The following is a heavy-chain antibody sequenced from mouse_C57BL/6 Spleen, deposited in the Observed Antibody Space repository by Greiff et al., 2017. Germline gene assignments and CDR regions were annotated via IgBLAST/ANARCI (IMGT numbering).Heavy chain of an antibody. Sequence: VQLQQSGPELVKPGASVKISCKASGYAFSSSWMNWVKQRPGKGLEWIGRIYPGDGDTNYNGKFKGKATLTADKSSSPAYMQLSSLTCEDSAVYFCARGDGYSNWYFDVWGTGTTVTVSS. D-gene: IGHD2-3*01. J-gene: IGHJ1*03. CDR1: GYAFSSSW. V-gene: IGHV1-82*01. CDR3: ARGDGYSNWYFDV. CDR2: IYPGDGDT.